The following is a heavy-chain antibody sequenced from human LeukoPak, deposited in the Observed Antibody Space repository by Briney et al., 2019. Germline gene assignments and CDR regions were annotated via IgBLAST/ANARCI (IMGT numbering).Heavy chain of an antibody. D-gene: IGHD4-17*01. Sequence: PSETLSLTCTVSGGSVSSNYWSWIRQPPGRGLEWIGYILYSGSTNYHPSLKSRVNISADTSKNQVSLKLSSVTAADTAIYHCARARGDYGWIDYWGQGTLVTVSS. CDR3: ARARGDYGWIDY. CDR1: GGSVSSNY. CDR2: ILYSGST. J-gene: IGHJ4*02. V-gene: IGHV4-59*02.